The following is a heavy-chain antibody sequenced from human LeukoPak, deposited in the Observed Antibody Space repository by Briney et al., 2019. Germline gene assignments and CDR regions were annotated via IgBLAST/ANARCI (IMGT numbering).Heavy chain of an antibody. J-gene: IGHJ6*03. Sequence: GVSVKVSCKASGYTFTSYYMHWVRQAPGQGLEWMGIINPSGGSTSYAQKFQGRVTMTRDTSTSTVYMELSSLRSEDTAVYYCARDGSRGGYSYGSNYYYMDVWGKGTTVTVSS. CDR2: INPSGGST. D-gene: IGHD5-18*01. CDR3: ARDGSRGGYSYGSNYYYMDV. CDR1: GYTFTSYY. V-gene: IGHV1-46*01.